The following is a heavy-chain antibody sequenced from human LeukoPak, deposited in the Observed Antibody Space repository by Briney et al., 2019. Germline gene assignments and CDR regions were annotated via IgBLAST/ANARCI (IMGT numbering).Heavy chain of an antibody. Sequence: GGSLRLSCAASGFTFSSYAMSWVRQAPGKGLEWVSAISGSGGSTYYADSVKGRFTISRDNSKNTLYLQMNSLRAEDTAVYYCANAWRWELLEEVDYWGQGTLVTVSS. CDR1: GFTFSSYA. CDR3: ANAWRWELLEEVDY. D-gene: IGHD1-26*01. V-gene: IGHV3-23*01. J-gene: IGHJ4*02. CDR2: ISGSGGST.